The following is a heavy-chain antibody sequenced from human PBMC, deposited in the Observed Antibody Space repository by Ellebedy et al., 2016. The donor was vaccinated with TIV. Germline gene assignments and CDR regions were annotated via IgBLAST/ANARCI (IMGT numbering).Heavy chain of an antibody. V-gene: IGHV4-59*08. CDR2: IYYSGST. CDR1: GGSISSYY. CDR3: ARSTAMVYYFDY. D-gene: IGHD5-18*01. Sequence: SETLSLXCTVSGGSISSYYWSWIRQPPGKGLEWIGYIYYSGSTNYNPSLKSRVTISVDTSKNQFSLKLSSVTAADTAVYYCARSTAMVYYFDYWGQGTLVTVSS. J-gene: IGHJ4*02.